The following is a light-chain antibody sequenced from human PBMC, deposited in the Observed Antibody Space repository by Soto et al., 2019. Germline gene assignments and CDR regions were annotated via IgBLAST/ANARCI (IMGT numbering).Light chain of an antibody. J-gene: IGKJ1*01. CDR3: QHWNDYSWT. V-gene: IGKV1-5*03. Sequence: DIHITQSTSTLSASVGDRVTITCRASQSISIWLAWYQQKPGKAPNLLIYKTSSLETGVPSRFSGSGSGTEFTLTISSLQPDDFATYYCQHWNDYSWTFGQGTKVEVK. CDR2: KTS. CDR1: QSISIW.